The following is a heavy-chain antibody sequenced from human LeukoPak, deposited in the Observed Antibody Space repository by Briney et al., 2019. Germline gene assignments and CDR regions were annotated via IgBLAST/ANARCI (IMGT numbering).Heavy chain of an antibody. CDR3: ARALPAGGGWFDP. D-gene: IGHD3-16*01. V-gene: IGHV4-39*07. CDR1: GGSISSSSYY. J-gene: IGHJ5*02. Sequence: SETLSLTCTVSGGSISSSSYYWGWIRQPPGKGLEWIGSIYYSGSTYYNPSLKSRVTISVDTSKNQFSLKLSSVTAADTAVYYCARALPAGGGWFDPWGQGTLVTVSS. CDR2: IYYSGST.